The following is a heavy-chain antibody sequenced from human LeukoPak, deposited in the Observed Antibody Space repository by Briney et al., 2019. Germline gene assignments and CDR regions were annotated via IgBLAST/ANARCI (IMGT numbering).Heavy chain of an antibody. J-gene: IGHJ3*02. Sequence: ASVKVSCKASGYTFTGYYMHWVRQAPGQGREWMGWINPKSGDTNYAQKLKGRGTMTRDTSISTAYMDMSSLRSDETAVYYCARNLWFGESTNAFDMWGQGTMVTVSS. D-gene: IGHD3-10*01. CDR1: GYTFTGYY. V-gene: IGHV1-2*02. CDR2: INPKSGDT. CDR3: ARNLWFGESTNAFDM.